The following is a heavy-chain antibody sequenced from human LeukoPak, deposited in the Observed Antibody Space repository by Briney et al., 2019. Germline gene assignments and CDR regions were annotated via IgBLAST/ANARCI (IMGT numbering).Heavy chain of an antibody. CDR1: GGTFSSYA. CDR2: IIPIFGTA. Sequence: ASVKVSCKAPGGTFSSYAISWVRQAPGQGLEWMGGIIPIFGTANYAQKFQGRVTIAAHKSTSTAYKELSSLRSEDTAVYYCAGIEMATIWGVFDYWGQGTLVTVSS. J-gene: IGHJ4*02. V-gene: IGHV1-69*06. D-gene: IGHD5-24*01. CDR3: AGIEMATIWGVFDY.